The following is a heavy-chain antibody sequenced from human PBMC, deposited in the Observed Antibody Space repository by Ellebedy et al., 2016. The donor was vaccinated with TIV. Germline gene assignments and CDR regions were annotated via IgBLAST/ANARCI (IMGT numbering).Heavy chain of an antibody. J-gene: IGHJ4*02. CDR2: ITNTGATT. Sequence: GESLKISXVASGFTFNNFAMNWVRQAPGKGLEWVSFITNTGATTYYADSVRGRFTVSRDNSKDTLYLQMNNLRPEDTAVYYCAKNRQFYANFATLDYWGQGILVTVSS. V-gene: IGHV3-23*01. D-gene: IGHD2/OR15-2a*01. CDR3: AKNRQFYANFATLDY. CDR1: GFTFNNFA.